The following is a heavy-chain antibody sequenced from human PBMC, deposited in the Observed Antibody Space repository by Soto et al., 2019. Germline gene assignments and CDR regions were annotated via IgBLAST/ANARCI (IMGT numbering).Heavy chain of an antibody. CDR2: INHRGST. V-gene: IGHV4-34*01. D-gene: IGHD3-3*01. CDR3: ARVLDTRITIFGVVMGARGAWFDP. CDR1: GGFFRGYY. J-gene: IGHJ5*02. Sequence: ETRRATRAVYGGFFRGYYWRWIRQPPEKGLEWIGEINHRGSTNYNPSIKSRVIISVDTSKNQFSLKRSSVTAADTAVYYCARVLDTRITIFGVVMGARGAWFDPWARGTLVPGSS.